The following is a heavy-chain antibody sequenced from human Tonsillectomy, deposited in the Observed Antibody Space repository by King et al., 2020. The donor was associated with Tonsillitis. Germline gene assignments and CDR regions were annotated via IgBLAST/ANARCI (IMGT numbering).Heavy chain of an antibody. CDR1: GFTFSSYA. J-gene: IGHJ4*02. Sequence: VQLVESGGSVVQPGRSLRLSCGASGFTFSSYAMHWVRQAPGKGLEWVAVISYDGSNEFYADSVKGRFAISRDNSKNTLYLQMNSLGPEDTAVYYCAREGVGSTWYPDYWGQGTLVTVSS. D-gene: IGHD6-13*01. CDR2: ISYDGSNE. CDR3: AREGVGSTWYPDY. V-gene: IGHV3-30*09.